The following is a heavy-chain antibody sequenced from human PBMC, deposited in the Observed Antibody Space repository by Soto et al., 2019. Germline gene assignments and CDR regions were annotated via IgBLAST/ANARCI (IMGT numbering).Heavy chain of an antibody. CDR2: IYYSVST. V-gene: IGHV4-59*01. J-gene: IGHJ3*02. D-gene: IGHD2-15*01. CDR3: GGRGGPADIVLDI. CDR1: GGSISSYY. Sequence: PSETLSLTCTVSGGSISSYYWSWIRQPPGKGLEWIGYIYYSVSTNYNPSLTSRVTISVDTSKNQFSLKLSSVTAAETAGIYCGGRGGPADIVLDIWGKGKMVPVPP.